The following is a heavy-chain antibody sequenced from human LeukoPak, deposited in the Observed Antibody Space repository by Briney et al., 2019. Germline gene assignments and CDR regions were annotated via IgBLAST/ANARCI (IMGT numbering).Heavy chain of an antibody. Sequence: GGSLRLSCAASRFTFSSYGMNWVRQAPGKGLKWVSYISSSSGTIYYANSVEGRFTISRDNAKNSLYLQMNSLRDEDTAVYYCARGAEGSYYYDSSGKGNALDIWGQGTMVTVSS. V-gene: IGHV3-48*02. J-gene: IGHJ3*02. CDR1: RFTFSSYG. CDR2: ISSSSGTI. D-gene: IGHD3-22*01. CDR3: ARGAEGSYYYDSSGKGNALDI.